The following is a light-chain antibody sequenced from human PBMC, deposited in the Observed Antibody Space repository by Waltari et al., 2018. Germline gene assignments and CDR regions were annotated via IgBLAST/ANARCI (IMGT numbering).Light chain of an antibody. J-gene: IGKJ2*01. Sequence: DIHMTQSPSILSASIGDRVPITCRASQNIYNWLAWYQQKPGRAPNLLIYEASNLESGGPSRFSGSGSGTEFTLTINSLQPDDFATYYCQQYDAYPYTFGQGAKLEIK. V-gene: IGKV1-5*03. CDR1: QNIYNW. CDR2: EAS. CDR3: QQYDAYPYT.